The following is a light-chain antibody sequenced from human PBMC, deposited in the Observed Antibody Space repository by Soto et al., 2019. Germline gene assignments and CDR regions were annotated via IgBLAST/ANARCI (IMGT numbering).Light chain of an antibody. CDR1: SGSVSTGYY. V-gene: IGLV8-61*01. CDR3: VLYMGSGISV. Sequence: QTVVTQEPSFSVSPGGTVTLTCGLSSGSVSTGYYPSWYQQTPGQAPRTLIYNTNTRSSGVPDRISGSILGNKAALTITGAQADDESDYYCVLYMGSGISVSGGGTKVTVL. CDR2: NTN. J-gene: IGLJ2*01.